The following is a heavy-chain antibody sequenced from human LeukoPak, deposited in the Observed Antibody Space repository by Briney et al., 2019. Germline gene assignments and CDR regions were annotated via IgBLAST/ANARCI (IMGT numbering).Heavy chain of an antibody. CDR2: ISSSSSYI. CDR1: GFTFSSYS. Sequence: PGGSLRLSCAASGFTFSSYSMNWVRQAPGKGLEWVSSISSSSSYIYYADSVKGRFTISRDNAKNSLYLQMNSLRAEDTAVYYCARGTYSSSWYSGNWNDETPADYWGQGTLVTVSS. D-gene: IGHD6-13*01. V-gene: IGHV3-21*01. CDR3: ARGTYSSSWYSGNWNDETPADY. J-gene: IGHJ4*02.